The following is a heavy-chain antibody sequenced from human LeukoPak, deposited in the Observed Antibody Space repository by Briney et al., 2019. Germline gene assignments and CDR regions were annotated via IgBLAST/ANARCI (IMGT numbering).Heavy chain of an antibody. V-gene: IGHV3-53*01. D-gene: IGHD4-17*01. CDR2: IYSGGST. Sequence: GGSLRLSCAASGFTVSNTYMSWVRQAPGKGLEWVSLIYSGGSTYYADSVKGRFTISRDNSKNTLYLQMNSLRAEDTAVYYCAREAGDYRENYFDYWGQGTLVTVSS. J-gene: IGHJ4*02. CDR3: AREAGDYRENYFDY. CDR1: GFTVSNTY.